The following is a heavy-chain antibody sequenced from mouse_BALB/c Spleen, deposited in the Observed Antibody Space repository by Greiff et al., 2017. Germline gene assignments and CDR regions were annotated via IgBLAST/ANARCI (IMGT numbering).Heavy chain of an antibody. CDR3: TKTITTVTPFAY. D-gene: IGHD1-1*01. CDR1: GYSFTSYW. Sequence: VQLQQSGTVLARPGASVKMSCKASGYSFTSYWMHWVKQRPGQGLEWIGAIYPGNSDTSYNQKFKGKAKLTAVTSASTAYMELSSLTNEDSAVYYCTKTITTVTPFAYWGQGTLVTVSA. V-gene: IGHV1-5*01. CDR2: IYPGNSDT. J-gene: IGHJ3*01.